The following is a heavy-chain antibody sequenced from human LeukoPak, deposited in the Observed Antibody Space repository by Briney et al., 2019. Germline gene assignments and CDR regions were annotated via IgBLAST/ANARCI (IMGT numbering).Heavy chain of an antibody. D-gene: IGHD1-26*01. J-gene: IGHJ3*02. CDR1: GYTFTSYG. V-gene: IGHV1-2*02. CDR2: INPNNGGT. CDR3: AKPRSGNYYSAFDI. Sequence: ASVKVSCKASGYTFTSYGISWVRQAPGQGLEWMGWINPNNGGTSYAQNFQGRVAMTRDTSISTAYLQWSSLKASDTAIYYCAKPRSGNYYSAFDIWGQGTMVTVSS.